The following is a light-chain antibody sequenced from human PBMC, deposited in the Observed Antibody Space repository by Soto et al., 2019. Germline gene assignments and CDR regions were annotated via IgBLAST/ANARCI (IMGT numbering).Light chain of an antibody. Sequence: DIQMTQSPSSLSASVGDRVTITCQASQDISNYLNWYQQKPGKAPKLLSYDASNLETGVPSRFSGSGSGTDFTFTISSLQPEDIATYYCQQYDNLPLTFGGGTKVDTK. J-gene: IGKJ4*01. CDR2: DAS. CDR3: QQYDNLPLT. CDR1: QDISNY. V-gene: IGKV1-33*01.